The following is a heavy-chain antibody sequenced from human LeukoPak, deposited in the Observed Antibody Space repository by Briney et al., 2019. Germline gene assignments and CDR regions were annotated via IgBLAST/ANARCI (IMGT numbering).Heavy chain of an antibody. J-gene: IGHJ5*02. Sequence: SETLSLTCTVSGDSISSSSYYWAWIRQPPGKGLEWIGSIYYSGSTYYNPSLKSRVTISVDTSKNQFSLKLSSVTAADTAVYYCARDMSWGEFDPWGQGTLVTVSS. D-gene: IGHD3-10*01. CDR2: IYYSGST. CDR1: GDSISSSSYY. V-gene: IGHV4-39*07. CDR3: ARDMSWGEFDP.